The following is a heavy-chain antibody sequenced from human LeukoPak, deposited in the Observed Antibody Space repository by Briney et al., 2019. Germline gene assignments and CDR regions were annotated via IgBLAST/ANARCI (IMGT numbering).Heavy chain of an antibody. J-gene: IGHJ4*02. CDR2: IHETGST. CDR1: GGSLTSHY. V-gene: IGHV4-59*11. D-gene: IGHD2-2*01. Sequence: PSGPLAPPCSAPGGSLTSHYWSWFRPPPGKGLELIRHIHETGSTFYNPSLRGRVSISLDTSNKQFSLKLTSMTAADTAGYYCARFSSGCSTSRCYLTYWGQGTLVTVS. CDR3: ARFSSGCSTSRCYLTY.